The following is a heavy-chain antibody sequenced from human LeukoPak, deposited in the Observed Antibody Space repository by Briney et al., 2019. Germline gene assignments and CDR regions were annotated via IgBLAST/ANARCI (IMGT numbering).Heavy chain of an antibody. CDR2: INHSGST. J-gene: IGHJ1*01. D-gene: IGHD2-15*01. V-gene: IGHV4-39*07. CDR3: ARGSMSHYCSGGSCDHEYFQH. Sequence: SETLSLTCTVSGGSISSGGYYWSWIRQPPGKGLEWIGEINHSGSTNYNPSLKSRVTISVDTSKNQFSLKLSSVTAADTAVYYCARGSMSHYCSGGSCDHEYFQHWGQGTLVTVSS. CDR1: GGSISSGGYY.